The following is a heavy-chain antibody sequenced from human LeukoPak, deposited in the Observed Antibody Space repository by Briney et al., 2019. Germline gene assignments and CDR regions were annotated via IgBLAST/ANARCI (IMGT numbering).Heavy chain of an antibody. CDR3: AREYSSGYYDAFDV. CDR2: IYTSGST. J-gene: IGHJ3*01. V-gene: IGHV4-4*07. Sequence: SETLSLICTVSGGSISSYYWSWIRQPAGKGLEWIGRIYTSGSTNYNPSLKSRVTMSVDTSKNQFSLKLSSVTAADTAVYYCAREYSSGYYDAFDVWGQGTMVTVSS. CDR1: GGSISSYY. D-gene: IGHD3-22*01.